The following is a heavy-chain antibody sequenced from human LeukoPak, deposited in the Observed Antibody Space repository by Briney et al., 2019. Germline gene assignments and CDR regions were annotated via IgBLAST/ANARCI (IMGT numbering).Heavy chain of an antibody. V-gene: IGHV1-69*13. CDR3: ASPRYCSGGSCYWGSAFDI. CDR2: IIPIFGTA. Sequence: GASVKVSCKASGGTFSSYAISWVRQAPGQGLEWMGGIIPIFGTANYAQKFQGRVTITADESTSTAYMELSSLRSEDTAVYYCASPRYCSGGSCYWGSAFDIWGQGTMVTVSS. J-gene: IGHJ3*02. D-gene: IGHD2-15*01. CDR1: GGTFSSYA.